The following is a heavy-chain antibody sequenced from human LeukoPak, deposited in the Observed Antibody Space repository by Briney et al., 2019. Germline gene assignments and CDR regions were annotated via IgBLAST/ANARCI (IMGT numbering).Heavy chain of an antibody. V-gene: IGHV3-15*01. CDR1: GFTFSSYA. Sequence: RPGGSLRLSCAASGFTFSSYAMSWVRQAPGKGLEWVGHIKSKTDGGTTDYAALVKGRFTISRDDSKNTLYLQMNTLKTEDTAVYYCTHTSGWFSYWGQGTLVTVSS. D-gene: IGHD6-19*01. J-gene: IGHJ4*02. CDR2: IKSKTDGGTT. CDR3: THTSGWFSY.